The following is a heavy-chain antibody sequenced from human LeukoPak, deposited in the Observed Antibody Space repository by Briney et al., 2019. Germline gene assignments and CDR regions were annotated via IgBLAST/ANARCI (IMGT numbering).Heavy chain of an antibody. J-gene: IGHJ4*02. CDR3: ARGPINYSTSWRFDY. CDR2: ISSASGSI. D-gene: IGHD2-2*01. CDR1: GFTFSSYS. V-gene: IGHV3-48*01. Sequence: PGGSLRLSCAASGFTFSSYSMNWVRQAPGKGLEWVSYISSASGSIYYADSVKGRFTISRDNTNNIVYLQMNSLRAEDTAVYYCARGPINYSTSWRFDYWGQGTLVTVSS.